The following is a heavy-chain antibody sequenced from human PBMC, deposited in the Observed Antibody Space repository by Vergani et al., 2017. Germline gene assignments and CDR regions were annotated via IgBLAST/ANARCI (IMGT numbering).Heavy chain of an antibody. CDR2: IYYSGRT. Sequence: QVQLQESGPGLVKPSETLSLTCTVSGGSISSYYWSWIRQPPGKGLEWIGYIYYSGRTNYNPSLKSRVTISVDTSKNQFSLKLSSVTAADTAVYYCAGDKDAGDRGVWYFDLWGRGTLVTVSS. D-gene: IGHD7-27*01. CDR3: AGDKDAGDRGVWYFDL. J-gene: IGHJ2*01. V-gene: IGHV4-59*01. CDR1: GGSISSYY.